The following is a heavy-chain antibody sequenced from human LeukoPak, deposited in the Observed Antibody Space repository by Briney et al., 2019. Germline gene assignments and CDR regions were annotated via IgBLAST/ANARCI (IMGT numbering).Heavy chain of an antibody. CDR3: ARSPIRYSSSWFRGYFDY. CDR1: GYTFTGYY. D-gene: IGHD6-13*01. CDR2: INPNSGGT. J-gene: IGHJ4*02. Sequence: GASVKVSCKASGYTFTGYYMHWVRQAPGQGLEWMGWINPNSGGTNYAQKFQGRVTMTRDTSTSTVYMELSSLRSEDTAVYYCARSPIRYSSSWFRGYFDYWGQGTLVTVSS. V-gene: IGHV1-2*02.